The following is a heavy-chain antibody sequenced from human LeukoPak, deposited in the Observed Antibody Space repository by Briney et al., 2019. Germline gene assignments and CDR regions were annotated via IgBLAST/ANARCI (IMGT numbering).Heavy chain of an antibody. J-gene: IGHJ4*02. CDR1: GFTFSSTW. V-gene: IGHV3-7*01. CDR3: ARVQWLATGYYFDY. CDR2: IQPDGSEG. Sequence: GGSLRLSCAASGFTFSSTWMSWVRRAPGKGLEWVGNIQPDGSEGYPVDSVKGRFTISRDNARNSLFLQMNSLRADDTAVYYCARVQWLATGYYFDYWGQGTLVTVSS. D-gene: IGHD6-19*01.